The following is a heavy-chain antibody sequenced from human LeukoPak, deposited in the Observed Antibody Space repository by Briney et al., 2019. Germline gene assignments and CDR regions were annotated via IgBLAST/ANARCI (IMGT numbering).Heavy chain of an antibody. V-gene: IGHV4-59*01. Sequence: PSETLSLTCTVSGDSISSYYWSWLRLAPGKGLEWIGNVHNNVNTNYNPALKSRATILIDTSKNQFSLKLSSMTAADTAVYYCASTKQWLAFDIWGQGTTVTVSS. CDR3: ASTKQWLAFDI. CDR2: VHNNVNT. D-gene: IGHD6-19*01. CDR1: GDSISSYY. J-gene: IGHJ3*02.